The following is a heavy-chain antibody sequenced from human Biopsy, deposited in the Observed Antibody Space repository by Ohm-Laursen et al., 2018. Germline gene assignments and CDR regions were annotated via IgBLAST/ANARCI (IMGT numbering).Heavy chain of an antibody. V-gene: IGHV1-69*01. CDR1: GGTFINYA. CDR2: IIPMFGTA. D-gene: IGHD1-1*01. J-gene: IGHJ4*02. Sequence: SSVKVSCKASGGTFINYAISWVRQAPGQGLEWMGGIIPMFGTANYAQMFQGRVTISADESTSTSYMELSSLTTEDTAVYYYAADINVWNVNYWGQGTQVTVSS. CDR3: AADINVWNVNY.